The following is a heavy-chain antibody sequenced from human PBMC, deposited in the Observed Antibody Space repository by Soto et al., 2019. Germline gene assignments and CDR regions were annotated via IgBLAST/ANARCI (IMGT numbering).Heavy chain of an antibody. CDR2: ITSRGNMYAT. Sequence: EVQLVESGVGLVQPGAALKLSCEASGFHFSGSALHWVRQASGKGLEWVGRITSRGNMYATAYAASVKGRFTVSRDDSKSTAYLHMNSRKTEDTAVYYCTRRRDYGDFRFDYWGQRAQVTVSS. V-gene: IGHV3-73*02. J-gene: IGHJ4*02. CDR1: GFHFSGSA. CDR3: TRRRDYGDFRFDY. D-gene: IGHD4-17*01.